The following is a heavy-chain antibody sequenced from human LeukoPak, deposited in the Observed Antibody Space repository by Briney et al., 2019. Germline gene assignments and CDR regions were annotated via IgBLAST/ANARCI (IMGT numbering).Heavy chain of an antibody. CDR3: ARDRRYYYDSSGYPEYFQH. CDR2: INWNGGST. CDR1: GFTLDDYG. Sequence: GGSLRLSCAASGFTLDDYGMSWVRQAPGKGLEWVSGINWNGGSTGYADSVKGRFTISRDNAKNSLYLQMNSLRAEDTALYYCARDRRYYYDSSGYPEYFQHWGQGTLVTVSS. D-gene: IGHD3-22*01. J-gene: IGHJ1*01. V-gene: IGHV3-20*04.